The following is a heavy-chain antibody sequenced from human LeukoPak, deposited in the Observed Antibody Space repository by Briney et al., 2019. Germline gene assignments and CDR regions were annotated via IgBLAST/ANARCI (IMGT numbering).Heavy chain of an antibody. CDR3: ARPRMVRGANDAFDI. Sequence: SETLSLTCTVSGGSISSYYWSWIRQPAGKGLEWIGRIYTSGSTNYNPSLKSRVTMSVDTSKNQFSLKLSSVTAADTAVYYCARPRMVRGANDAFDIWGQGTMVTVSS. D-gene: IGHD3-10*01. CDR1: GGSISSYY. J-gene: IGHJ3*02. CDR2: IYTSGST. V-gene: IGHV4-4*07.